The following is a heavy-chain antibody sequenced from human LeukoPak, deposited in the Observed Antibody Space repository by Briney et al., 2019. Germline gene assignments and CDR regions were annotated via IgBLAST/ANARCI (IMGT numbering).Heavy chain of an antibody. V-gene: IGHV3-7*01. J-gene: IGHJ6*03. CDR3: ARVDGGVYQPKSISERYYYYYYMDV. CDR2: IKQDGSEK. D-gene: IGHD2-15*01. Sequence: PGGSLRLSCAASGFTFSSYWMSWVRQAPGKGLEWVANIKQDGSEKYYVDSVKGRFTISRDNAKNSLYLQMNSLRAEDTAVYYCARVDGGVYQPKSISERYYYYYYMDVWGKGTTVTVSS. CDR1: GFTFSSYW.